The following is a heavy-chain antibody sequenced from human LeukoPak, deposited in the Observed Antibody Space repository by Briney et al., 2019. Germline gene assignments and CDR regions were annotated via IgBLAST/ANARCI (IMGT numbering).Heavy chain of an antibody. CDR1: GGSISSYY. CDR3: ARGGRTIFGVAQYYFDY. J-gene: IGHJ4*02. V-gene: IGHV4-59*01. D-gene: IGHD3-3*01. CDR2: IYYSGST. Sequence: PSETLSLTCSVSGGSISSYYWSWIRQPPGKGLEWIGYIYYSGSTNYNPSLKSRVTISVDTSKNRFSLKLSSVTAADTAVYYCARGGRTIFGVAQYYFDYWGQGTLVTVSS.